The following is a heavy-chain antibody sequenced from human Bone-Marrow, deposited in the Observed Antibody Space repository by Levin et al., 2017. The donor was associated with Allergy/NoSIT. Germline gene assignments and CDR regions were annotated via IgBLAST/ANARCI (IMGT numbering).Heavy chain of an antibody. Sequence: GESLKISCAASGFTFSSYGMHWVRQAPGKGLEWVALISYDGEYEFYVDSVKGRFTVSRDNSKNTVFLQMNSLKTDDTAVYYCAKGPSGATLGDYWGQGTEVIVSS. CDR2: ISYDGEYE. CDR3: AKGPSGATLGDY. J-gene: IGHJ4*02. V-gene: IGHV3-30*18. CDR1: GFTFSSYG. D-gene: IGHD1-1*01.